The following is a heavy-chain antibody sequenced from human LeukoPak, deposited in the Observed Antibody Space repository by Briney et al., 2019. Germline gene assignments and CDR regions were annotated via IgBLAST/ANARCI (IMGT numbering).Heavy chain of an antibody. V-gene: IGHV4-38-2*01. CDR1: GYSISSGYY. Sequence: SETLSLTCAVSGYSISSGYYWGWIRQPPGRGLEWIGSLYHSGSTYYNPSLKSRATISVDTSKNQFSLRLTSVTAADTAVYYCARSGTGLLRYYFDYWGQGTLITVSS. D-gene: IGHD3-22*01. CDR3: ARSGTGLLRYYFDY. J-gene: IGHJ4*02. CDR2: LYHSGST.